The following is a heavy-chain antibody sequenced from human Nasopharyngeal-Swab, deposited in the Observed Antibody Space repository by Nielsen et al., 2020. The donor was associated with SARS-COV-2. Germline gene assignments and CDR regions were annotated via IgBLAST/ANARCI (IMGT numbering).Heavy chain of an antibody. CDR1: GFTFSSYA. D-gene: IGHD4-17*01. V-gene: IGHV3-30-3*01. Sequence: GGSLRLSCAASGFTFSSYAMHWVRQAPGKGLELVAVISYDGINKYYADSVKGRFTISRDNSKNTLYLQMNSLRAEDTAVYYCARDSDGYGDSGGNAFDIWGQGTMVTVSS. CDR2: ISYDGINK. CDR3: ARDSDGYGDSGGNAFDI. J-gene: IGHJ3*02.